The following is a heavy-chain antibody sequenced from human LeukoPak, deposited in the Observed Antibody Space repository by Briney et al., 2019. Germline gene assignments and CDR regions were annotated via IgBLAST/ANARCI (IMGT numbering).Heavy chain of an antibody. CDR1: GFTFSIYG. CDR2: IWYDGSNK. Sequence: GRSLRLSCAASGFTFSIYGMHWVRQAPGKGLEWVAVIWYDGSNKYYADSVKGRFTISRDNSKNTLYLQMNSLRAEDTAVYYCARGDYYGSGSYYKADYWRQGTLVTVSS. CDR3: ARGDYYGSGSYYKADY. D-gene: IGHD3-10*01. V-gene: IGHV3-33*01. J-gene: IGHJ4*02.